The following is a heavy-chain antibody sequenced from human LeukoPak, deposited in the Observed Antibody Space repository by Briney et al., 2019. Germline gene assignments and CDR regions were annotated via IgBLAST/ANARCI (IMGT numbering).Heavy chain of an antibody. CDR1: GYSISSGYY. CDR3: ARDFWSGNSPDY. V-gene: IGHV4-38-2*02. CDR2: IYHSGST. Sequence: PSETLSLTCAVSGYSISSGYYWGWIRQPPGKGLEWIGSIYHSGSTYYNPSLKSRVTISVDTSKNQFSLKLSSVTAADTAVYYCARDFWSGNSPDYWGREPWSPSPQ. J-gene: IGHJ4*02. D-gene: IGHD3-3*01.